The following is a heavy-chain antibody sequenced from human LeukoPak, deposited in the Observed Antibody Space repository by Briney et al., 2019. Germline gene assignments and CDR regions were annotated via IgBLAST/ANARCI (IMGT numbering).Heavy chain of an antibody. D-gene: IGHD3-10*01. CDR1: GFTFSSYG. Sequence: PGGSLRLSCAASGFTFSSYGMQWVRQAPGKGLEWVAFIRYDGSNKYYADSVKGRFTISRDNSKNTLYLQMNSLRAEDTAVFYCARFGEFSSRYMDVWGKGTTVTVSS. J-gene: IGHJ6*03. V-gene: IGHV3-30*02. CDR2: IRYDGSNK. CDR3: ARFGEFSSRYMDV.